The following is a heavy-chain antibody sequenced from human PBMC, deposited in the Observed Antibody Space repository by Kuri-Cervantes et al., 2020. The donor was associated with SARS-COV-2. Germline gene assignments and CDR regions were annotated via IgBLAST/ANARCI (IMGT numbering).Heavy chain of an antibody. CDR2: IYYSGST. D-gene: IGHD6-13*01. J-gene: IGHJ4*02. V-gene: IGHV4-39*07. CDR3: AREGIAAAGTGGDFDY. Sequence: SETLSLTCTVSGGSISSSSYYWGWIRQPPGKGLEWIGSIYYSGSTYYIPSLKSRVTISVDTSKNQFSLKLSSVTAADTAVYYCAREGIAAAGTGGDFDYWGQGTLVTVSS. CDR1: GGSISSSSYY.